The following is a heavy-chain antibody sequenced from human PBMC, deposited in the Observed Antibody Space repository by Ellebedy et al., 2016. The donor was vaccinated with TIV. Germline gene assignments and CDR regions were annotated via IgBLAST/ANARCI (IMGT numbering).Heavy chain of an antibody. V-gene: IGHV3-21*01. CDR3: ARDSGSYHYPGADY. CDR1: GFTFSSYS. CDR2: ISSKSSHI. D-gene: IGHD1-26*01. Sequence: GESLKISCAASGFTFSSYSMNWVRQAPGKGLEWVSSISSKSSHIYYADSVKGRFTISRDNAKTSLFLQMNSLRGEDTAVYFCARDSGSYHYPGADYWGQGTLVTVSS. J-gene: IGHJ4*02.